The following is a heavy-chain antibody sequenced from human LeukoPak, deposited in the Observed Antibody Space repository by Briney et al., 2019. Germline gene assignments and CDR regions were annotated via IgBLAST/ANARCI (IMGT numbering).Heavy chain of an antibody. D-gene: IGHD3-3*01. CDR2: ISSSGSST. V-gene: IGHV3-48*03. J-gene: IGHJ4*02. CDR3: AREGQFDFWRNFDY. CDR1: GFTFSNYE. Sequence: PGGSLRLSCATSGFTFSNYEMSWVRQTPGKGLEWVSYISSSGSSTYYADSVKGRFTISRDNAKSSLCLQMDSLRAGDTAVYYCAREGQFDFWRNFDYWGQGSLVTVSS.